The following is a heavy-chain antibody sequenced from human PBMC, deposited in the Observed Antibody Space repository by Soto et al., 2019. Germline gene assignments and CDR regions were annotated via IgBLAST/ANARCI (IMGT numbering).Heavy chain of an antibody. D-gene: IGHD4-17*01. V-gene: IGHV3-21*01. J-gene: IGHJ4*02. CDR1: GFTFSSYS. CDR3: ARDSLGSGEPVRGDY. CDR2: ISSSSSYI. Sequence: EVQLVESGGGLVKPGGSLRLSCAASGFTFSSYSMNWVRQAPGKGLEWVSSISSSSSYIYYADSLKGRFTISRDNAKNSLYLQMNSLRAEDTAVYYCARDSLGSGEPVRGDYWGQGTLVTVSS.